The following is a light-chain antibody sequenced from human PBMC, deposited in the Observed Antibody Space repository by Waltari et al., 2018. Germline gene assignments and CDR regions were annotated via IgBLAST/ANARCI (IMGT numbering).Light chain of an antibody. CDR1: TSNIGNND. Sequence: QSVLTQPPSVSAAPGQKVTISCSGSTSNIGNNDVSWYQQLPGTAPKLLIFENDKQPSGIPGRFSCSKSGTSATLGITGLQTGDEADYFCGTWDSSLSGEFWVFGGGTKLTVL. CDR2: END. J-gene: IGLJ3*02. CDR3: GTWDSSLSGEFWV. V-gene: IGLV1-51*02.